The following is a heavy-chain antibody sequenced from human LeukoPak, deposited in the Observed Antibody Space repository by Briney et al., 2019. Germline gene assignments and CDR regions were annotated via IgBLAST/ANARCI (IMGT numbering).Heavy chain of an antibody. CDR2: INPNSGGT. D-gene: IGHD3-22*01. CDR1: GYTFTGYY. V-gene: IGHV1-2*02. CDR3: ARAYYYDSSGYLFDY. Sequence: ASVKVSCKASGYTFTGYYMHWVRQAPGQGLEWMGWINPNSGGTNYAQKFQGRVTMTRDTSTSTAYMELSRLRSDDTAVYYCARAYYYDSSGYLFDYWGQGTLVTVSS. J-gene: IGHJ4*02.